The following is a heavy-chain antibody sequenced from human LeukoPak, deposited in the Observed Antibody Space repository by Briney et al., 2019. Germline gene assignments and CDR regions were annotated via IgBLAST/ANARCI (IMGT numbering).Heavy chain of an antibody. Sequence: GGSLRLSCTGSGFTFGHYALAWVRQAPGKGLEWVSVIYSGGSTYYADSVKGRFTISRDNSKNTLYLQMNSLRAEDTDVYYCASGSGPVYYFDYWGQGTLVTVSS. V-gene: IGHV3-53*01. J-gene: IGHJ4*02. D-gene: IGHD6-19*01. CDR2: IYSGGST. CDR1: GFTFGHYA. CDR3: ASGSGPVYYFDY.